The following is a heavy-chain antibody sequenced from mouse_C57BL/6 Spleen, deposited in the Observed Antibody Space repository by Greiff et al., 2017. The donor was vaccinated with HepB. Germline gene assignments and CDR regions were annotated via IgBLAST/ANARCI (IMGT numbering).Heavy chain of an antibody. CDR2: IYPSDSET. Sequence: QVQLQQPGAELVRPGSSVKLSCKASGYTFTSYWMDWVKQRPGQGLEWIGNIYPSDSETHYNQKFKDKATLTVDKTSSTAYMQLSSLTSEDSAVYCCARSSSLDAMDYWGQGTSVTVSS. D-gene: IGHD1-1*01. V-gene: IGHV1-61*01. J-gene: IGHJ4*01. CDR3: ARSSSLDAMDY. CDR1: GYTFTSYW.